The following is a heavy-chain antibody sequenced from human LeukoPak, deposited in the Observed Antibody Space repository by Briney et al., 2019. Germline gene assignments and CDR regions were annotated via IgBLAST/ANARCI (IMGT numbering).Heavy chain of an antibody. J-gene: IGHJ4*02. CDR2: IYSGGST. CDR1: GFTVSTNY. CDR3: TRGGSSGWYALGY. Sequence: GGSLRLSCTASGFTVSTNYMSWVRQAPGKGLEWVSVIYSGGSTYYADSVKGRFTISRDNSKNTLYLQMNSLRAEDTAVYYCTRGGSSGWYALGYWGQGTLVTVSS. D-gene: IGHD6-19*01. V-gene: IGHV3-53*01.